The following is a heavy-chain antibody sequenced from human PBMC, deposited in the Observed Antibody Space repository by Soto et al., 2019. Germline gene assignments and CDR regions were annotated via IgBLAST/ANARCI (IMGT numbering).Heavy chain of an antibody. D-gene: IGHD2-2*01. V-gene: IGHV4-30-4*01. CDR1: GGSISIGDYY. J-gene: IGHJ5*02. CDR3: ARPPAAYIHTVVEPAAMPSWFDP. Sequence: SETLSLTCTVSGGSISIGDYYWSWIRQPPGKGLEWIGYIHYSGSTYYNPSLKSRISISGDRSKNQFSLKLSSVTAADTAVYYCARPPAAYIHTVVEPAAMPSWFDPGGQGTLVTVSS. CDR2: IHYSGST.